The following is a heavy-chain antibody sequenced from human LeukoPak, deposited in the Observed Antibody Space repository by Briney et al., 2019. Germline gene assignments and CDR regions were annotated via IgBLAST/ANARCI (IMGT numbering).Heavy chain of an antibody. CDR2: ITGSADRT. J-gene: IGHJ4*02. Sequence: GGSLRLSCAAFGFTFSTYAMSWVRQAPGKGLEWVSAITGSADRTHYADSVKGRFTISRDNSKNIVYLQMNSLRAKDTAVYYCANAIFGVVAFDYWGQGTLVTVSS. D-gene: IGHD3-3*01. V-gene: IGHV3-23*01. CDR3: ANAIFGVVAFDY. CDR1: GFTFSTYA.